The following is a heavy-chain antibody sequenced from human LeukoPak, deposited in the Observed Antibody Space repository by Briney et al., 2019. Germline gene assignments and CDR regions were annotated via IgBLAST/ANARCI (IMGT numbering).Heavy chain of an antibody. V-gene: IGHV3-23*01. D-gene: IGHD6-13*01. CDR2: ISGSGGAT. CDR3: AKLSWPYSSSFLFQN. Sequence: GRSLRLSCAASGFTFSSYAMSWVRQAPGKGLEWVSVISGSGGATYYTDSVKGRFTISRDNSKNTLFLQMNSLRAEDTAVYYCAKLSWPYSSSFLFQNWGQGTLVTVSS. J-gene: IGHJ1*01. CDR1: GFTFSSYA.